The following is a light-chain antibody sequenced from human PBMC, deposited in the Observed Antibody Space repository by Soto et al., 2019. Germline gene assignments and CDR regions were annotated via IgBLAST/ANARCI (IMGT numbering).Light chain of an antibody. CDR2: TAS. Sequence: AIQMTQSPSSLSASVGDRVTITCRASQGIRNDLGWYQQKPGKAPKLLIYTASSLQSGVPSRFSGNGSGTDFTLTISSLQPEDFATYYCLQDYNYPPTFGQGNKVEIK. J-gene: IGKJ1*01. V-gene: IGKV1-6*01. CDR3: LQDYNYPPT. CDR1: QGIRND.